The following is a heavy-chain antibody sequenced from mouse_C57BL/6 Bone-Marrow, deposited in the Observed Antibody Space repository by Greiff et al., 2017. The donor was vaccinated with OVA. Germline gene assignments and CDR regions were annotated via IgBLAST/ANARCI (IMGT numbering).Heavy chain of an antibody. CDR3: ARGNGSSIDY. D-gene: IGHD1-1*01. Sequence: EVQLQESGGGLVQPGGSLKLSCAASGFTFSDYYMYWVRQTPEKRLEWVAYISNGGGSTYYPDTVKGRFTISRDNAKNTLYLQMSRLKSEDTAMYYCARGNGSSIDYWGQGTTLTVSS. CDR1: GFTFSDYY. V-gene: IGHV5-12*01. J-gene: IGHJ2*01. CDR2: ISNGGGST.